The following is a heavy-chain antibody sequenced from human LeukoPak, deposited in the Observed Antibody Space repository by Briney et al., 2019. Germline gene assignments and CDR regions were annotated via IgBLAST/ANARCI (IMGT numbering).Heavy chain of an antibody. CDR1: GFTFSSYG. D-gene: IGHD4/OR15-4a*01. Sequence: PGRSLRLSCAAPGFTFSSYGMHWVRQAPGKGLEWVAVISYDGSNKHYADSVKGRFTISRDNSKNTLYLQMNSLRAEDTAVYYCAKDKSTSFYGGFDYWGQGTLVTVSS. V-gene: IGHV3-30*18. CDR3: AKDKSTSFYGGFDY. J-gene: IGHJ4*02. CDR2: ISYDGSNK.